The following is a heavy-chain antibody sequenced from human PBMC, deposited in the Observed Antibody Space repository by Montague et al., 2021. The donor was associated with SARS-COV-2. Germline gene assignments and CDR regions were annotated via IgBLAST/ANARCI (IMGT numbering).Heavy chain of an antibody. CDR3: ARTSDPSNFDSTGHYGAFDV. J-gene: IGHJ3*01. D-gene: IGHD3-22*01. CDR1: GATISSDY. CDR2: MSYSGSA. Sequence: SETLSLTCTVSGATISSDYWSWIRQSPGKGLEWIGYMSYSGSATXXPSLESRVAISRDTSKNQFSLTLIPATAADTAIYYCARTSDPSNFDSTGHYGAFDVWGQGTTVIVSS. V-gene: IGHV4-59*01.